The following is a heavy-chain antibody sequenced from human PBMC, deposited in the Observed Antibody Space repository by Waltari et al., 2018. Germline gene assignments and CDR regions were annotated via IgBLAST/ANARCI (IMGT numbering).Heavy chain of an antibody. CDR3: ATAYVLDAFDI. Sequence: QVQLQESGPGLVKPSQTLSLTCTVSGGSISSGSYYWSWIRQPAGKGLEWIGRIYTSGSTNYNPSLKSRVTISVDTSKNQFSLKLSSVTAADTAVYYCATAYVLDAFDIWGQGTMVTVSS. CDR2: IYTSGST. CDR1: GGSISSGSYY. V-gene: IGHV4-61*02. D-gene: IGHD3-16*01. J-gene: IGHJ3*02.